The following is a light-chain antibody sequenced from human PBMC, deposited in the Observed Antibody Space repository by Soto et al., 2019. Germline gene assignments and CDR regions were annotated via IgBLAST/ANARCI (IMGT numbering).Light chain of an antibody. CDR1: SSNIGSNY. Sequence: QSVLTQPPSASGTPGQRVTISCSGSSSNIGSNYVYWYQQLPGTAPKLLIYRNNQRPSGVPDRFSGSKSGTSASLAISGLRSEDEADDDCAAWDDSLRGVFGGGTKLTVL. CDR3: AAWDDSLRGV. V-gene: IGLV1-47*01. CDR2: RNN. J-gene: IGLJ3*02.